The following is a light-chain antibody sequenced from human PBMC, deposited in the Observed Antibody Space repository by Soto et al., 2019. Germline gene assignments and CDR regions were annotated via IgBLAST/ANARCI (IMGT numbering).Light chain of an antibody. V-gene: IGKV1-9*01. Sequence: DIQLTQSPSFLSASVGDRVTITCRASQGISSYLAWYQQKPGKAPKLLIYAASTLQSGVPSRFSGSGSGTEFTLTISSLQPEDFETYYCQQLNSYPRFGPGTKVDI. CDR1: QGISSY. CDR3: QQLNSYPR. CDR2: AAS. J-gene: IGKJ3*01.